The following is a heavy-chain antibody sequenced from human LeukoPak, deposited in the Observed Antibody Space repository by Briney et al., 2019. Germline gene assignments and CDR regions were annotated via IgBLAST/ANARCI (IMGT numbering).Heavy chain of an antibody. CDR1: GGTFSSYA. CDR3: ASRCTNGVCTDWYFDL. Sequence: SVKVSCKASGGTFSSYAISWVRQAPGQGLEWMGRVIPIFGIANYAQKFQGRVTITADKSTSTAYMELSSLRSEDTAVYYCASRCTNGVCTDWYFDLWGRGTLVTVSS. D-gene: IGHD2-8*01. J-gene: IGHJ2*01. CDR2: VIPIFGIA. V-gene: IGHV1-69*04.